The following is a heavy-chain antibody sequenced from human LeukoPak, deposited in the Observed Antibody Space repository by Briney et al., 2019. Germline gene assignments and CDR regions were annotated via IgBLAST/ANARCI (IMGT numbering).Heavy chain of an antibody. CDR2: IYSDGTT. D-gene: IGHD1-14*01. CDR1: RFIVNANY. CDR3: ARDQTVGGGDTGEY. J-gene: IGHJ4*02. V-gene: IGHV3-66*01. Sequence: GGSLILSCAASRFIVNANYMSWVRQAPGKVLERVSVIYSDGTTSYADSVKGRFTISRDNSKNALYLQMNSLRAEDTAVYYCARDQTVGGGDTGEYWGQGTLVTVSS.